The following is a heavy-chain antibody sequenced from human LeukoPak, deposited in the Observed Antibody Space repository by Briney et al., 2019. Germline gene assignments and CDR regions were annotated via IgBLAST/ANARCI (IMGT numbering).Heavy chain of an antibody. Sequence: SETLSLTCTVSGGSISSSSYYWGWIRQPPGKGLEWIGSMYYSGSTYYNPSVKSRVTISVDTSKNQFSLKVSSVTAADTAVYYCVTSRSSSWSTGYYYHYMDVWGKGTTVTISS. CDR3: VTSRSSSWSTGYYYHYMDV. V-gene: IGHV4-39*01. CDR1: GGSISSSSYY. D-gene: IGHD2-2*01. CDR2: MYYSGST. J-gene: IGHJ6*03.